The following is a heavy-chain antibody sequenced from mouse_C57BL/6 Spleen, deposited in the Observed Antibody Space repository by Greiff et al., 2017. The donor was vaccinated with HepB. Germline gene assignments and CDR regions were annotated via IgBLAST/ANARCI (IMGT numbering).Heavy chain of an antibody. D-gene: IGHD2-4*01. V-gene: IGHV1-80*01. CDR1: GYAFSSYW. Sequence: VQLQQSGAELVKPGASVKISCKASGYAFSSYWMNWVKQRPGKGLEWIGQIYPGDGDTNYNGKFKGKATLTADKSSSTAYMQLSSLTSEDSAVYFCAREGDYDKDWYFDVWGTGTTVTVSS. J-gene: IGHJ1*03. CDR2: IYPGDGDT. CDR3: AREGDYDKDWYFDV.